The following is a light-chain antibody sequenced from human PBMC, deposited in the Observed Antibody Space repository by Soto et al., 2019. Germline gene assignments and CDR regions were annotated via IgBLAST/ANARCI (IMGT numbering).Light chain of an antibody. CDR1: QSVSSNY. CDR2: GIS. V-gene: IGKV3-20*01. Sequence: EIVLTQSPGTLSLSPGERATLSCRASQSVSSNYFAWYQQKPGQAPRLLIYGISSRDTGIPDRFSGSGSGTEFSLTISRLEPEDFAVYYCEQYGSSPRAFGQGTKVDIK. CDR3: EQYGSSPRA. J-gene: IGKJ1*01.